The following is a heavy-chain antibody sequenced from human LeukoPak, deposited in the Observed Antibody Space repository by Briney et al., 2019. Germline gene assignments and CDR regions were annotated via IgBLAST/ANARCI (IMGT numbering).Heavy chain of an antibody. Sequence: AETLSLTCTVSGGSISSYYWSWIRQPPGKGLEWMGYIYYSGSTNYNPSLKSRVTISVDTSKNQFSLKLSSVTAADTAVYYCARHSSGWGGYFDYWGQGTLVTVSS. CDR1: GGSISSYY. D-gene: IGHD6-19*01. CDR3: ARHSSGWGGYFDY. V-gene: IGHV4-59*08. CDR2: IYYSGST. J-gene: IGHJ4*02.